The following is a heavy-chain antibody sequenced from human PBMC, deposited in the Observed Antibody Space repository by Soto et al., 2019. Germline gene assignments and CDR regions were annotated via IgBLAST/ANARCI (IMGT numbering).Heavy chain of an antibody. CDR2: IYYSGST. CDR3: ASQAYGSGSY. V-gene: IGHV4-31*03. Sequence: SETLSLTCTVSGGSISSGGYYWSWIRQHPGKGLEWIGYIYYSGSTYYNPSLKSRVTISVDTSKNQFSLKLSSVTAADTAVYYCASQAYGSGSYWGQGTLVTVYS. CDR1: GGSISSGGYY. D-gene: IGHD3-10*01. J-gene: IGHJ4*02.